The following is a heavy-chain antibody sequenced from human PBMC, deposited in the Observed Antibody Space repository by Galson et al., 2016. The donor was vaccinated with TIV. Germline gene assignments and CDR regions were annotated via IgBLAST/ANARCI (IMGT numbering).Heavy chain of an antibody. CDR1: GYTFTGFY. V-gene: IGHV1-2*02. D-gene: IGHD3-3*01. CDR2: IYPSSGAT. Sequence: SVKVSCKASGYTFTGFYIHWVRQAPGQGLEWMGWIYPSSGATKYAQTFQGRVTVSRDTSITTVYMEMSRLTSGDTAVYYCARDQEEWLPTYGMDVWGQGTTVTVSS. CDR3: ARDQEEWLPTYGMDV. J-gene: IGHJ6*02.